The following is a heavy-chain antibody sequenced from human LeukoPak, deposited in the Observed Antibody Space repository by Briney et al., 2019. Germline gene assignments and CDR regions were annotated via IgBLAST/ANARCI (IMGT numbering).Heavy chain of an antibody. CDR2: IYYSGST. Sequence: ASETLSLTCTVSGGSISSYYWSWIRQPPGKGLEWIGNIYYSGSTYYNPSLRSRVTISVDTSKNQFSLKLNSVTAADTAVYYCARQGGSYYTPFDSWGQGTLVTVSS. CDR3: ARQGGSYYTPFDS. V-gene: IGHV4-39*01. D-gene: IGHD1-26*01. CDR1: GGSISSYY. J-gene: IGHJ4*02.